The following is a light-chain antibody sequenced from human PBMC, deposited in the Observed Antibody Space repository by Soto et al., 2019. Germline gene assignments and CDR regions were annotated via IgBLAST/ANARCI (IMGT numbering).Light chain of an antibody. J-gene: IGKJ1*01. CDR1: QSISIW. CDR2: ETS. Sequence: DIQMTQSPSTLSASVGDRVTITCRASQSISIWLAWYQQKPGKAPKLLIYETSSLESGVPSRFGGSGSGTEFTLTISSLQPDDFAIYYCQQYNSYSWTFGQGTKVDI. V-gene: IGKV1-5*03. CDR3: QQYNSYSWT.